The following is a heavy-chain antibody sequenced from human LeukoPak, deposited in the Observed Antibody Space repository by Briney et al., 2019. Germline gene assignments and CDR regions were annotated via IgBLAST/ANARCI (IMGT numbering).Heavy chain of an antibody. CDR1: GFTFSSYA. Sequence: GGSLRLSCAASGFTFSSYAMHWVRQAPGKGLEYVSAISSNGGSTYYANSVKGRFTISRDNSKNTLYLQMGSLRAEDMAVYYCARGGSYSDSWGQGTLVTVSS. V-gene: IGHV3-64*01. CDR3: ARGGSYSDS. J-gene: IGHJ4*02. CDR2: ISSNGGST. D-gene: IGHD3-16*01.